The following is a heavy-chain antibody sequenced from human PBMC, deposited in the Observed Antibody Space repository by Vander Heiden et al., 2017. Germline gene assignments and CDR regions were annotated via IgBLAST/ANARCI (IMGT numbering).Heavy chain of an antibody. D-gene: IGHD3-3*02. V-gene: IGHV4-39*01. CDR3: ARKKKAFDAFDI. J-gene: IGHJ3*02. CDR1: GDSISSSSYY. Sequence: QLQLQEAGPGLAKPSETLSLTCTVSGDSISSSSYYWGWIRQPPGKGLEWIGKIYYSGTTYYRPALKSRVTMSIDTSANKFSLKLKSVTVADTALYYCARKKKAFDAFDIWGQGTMVTVYS. CDR2: IYYSGTT.